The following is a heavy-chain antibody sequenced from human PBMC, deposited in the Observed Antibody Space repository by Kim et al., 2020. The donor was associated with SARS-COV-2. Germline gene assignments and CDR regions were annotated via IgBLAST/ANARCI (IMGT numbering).Heavy chain of an antibody. D-gene: IGHD3-10*01. CDR2: IYYSGST. V-gene: IGHV4-59*01. CDR3: ARVGSPPMVRGVIAGMDV. Sequence: SETLSLTCTVSGGSISSYYWSWIRQPPGKGLEWIGYIYYSGSTNYNPSLKSRVTISVDTSKNQFSLKLSSVTAADTAVYYCARVGSPPMVRGVIAGMDVWGQGTTVTVSS. J-gene: IGHJ6*02. CDR1: GGSISSYY.